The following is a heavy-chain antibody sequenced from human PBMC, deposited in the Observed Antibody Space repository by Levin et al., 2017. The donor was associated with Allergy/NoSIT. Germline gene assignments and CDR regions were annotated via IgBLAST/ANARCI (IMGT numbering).Heavy chain of an antibody. Sequence: GSLRLSCTVSGGSLSNFYWSWIRQPPGKGLEWIGYIYYRGSTSYNPFLKDRLTISVDTSKNQFSLRLSSVTAADTAVYYCASQRGWSSLYAFDMWGQGRMVIVSA. CDR3: ASQRGWSSLYAFDM. V-gene: IGHV4-59*08. D-gene: IGHD6-19*01. J-gene: IGHJ3*02. CDR2: IYYRGST. CDR1: GGSLSNFY.